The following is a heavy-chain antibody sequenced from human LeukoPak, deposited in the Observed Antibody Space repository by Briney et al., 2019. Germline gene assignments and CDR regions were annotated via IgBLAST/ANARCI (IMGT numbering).Heavy chain of an antibody. J-gene: IGHJ3*01. Sequence: GGSLRLSCAASGFTFSTFSMNWVRQTPGKGLEWVSAISGSGSDIYYADSVTGRFTISRDNPKRSLYLQMNSLRAEDTAVYYCARRTFPNDAFDLWGRGTMVTVSS. V-gene: IGHV3-21*01. CDR1: GFTFSTFS. D-gene: IGHD1-7*01. CDR3: ARRTFPNDAFDL. CDR2: ISGSGSDI.